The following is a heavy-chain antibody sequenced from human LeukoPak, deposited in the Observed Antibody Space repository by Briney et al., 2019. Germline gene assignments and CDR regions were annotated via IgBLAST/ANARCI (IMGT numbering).Heavy chain of an antibody. CDR2: IYPGDSDT. Sequence: GESLKSSFKGSGYRFTSYWIGWVRPMPGKGLEWMGIIYPGDSDTRYSPSFQGQVTISADKSISTAYLQWSSLKASDTAMYYCARQLGSGWDYWGQGTLVAVSS. D-gene: IGHD6-19*01. CDR1: GYRFTSYW. J-gene: IGHJ4*02. V-gene: IGHV5-51*01. CDR3: ARQLGSGWDY.